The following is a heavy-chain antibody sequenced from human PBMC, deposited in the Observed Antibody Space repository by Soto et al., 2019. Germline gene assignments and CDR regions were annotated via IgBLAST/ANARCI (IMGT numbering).Heavy chain of an antibody. CDR3: ARTYYYDSTGYYRTFDY. J-gene: IGHJ4*02. V-gene: IGHV3-23*01. D-gene: IGHD3-22*01. Sequence: GGSLRLSCAASGFTFGSYAMSWVRLAPGKGLEWVSVAGPSGSSTFYADSVRGRFTISRDNFENTLYLQMNSLRAADTAFYFCARTYYYDSTGYYRTFDYWGQGT. CDR2: AGPSGSST. CDR1: GFTFGSYA.